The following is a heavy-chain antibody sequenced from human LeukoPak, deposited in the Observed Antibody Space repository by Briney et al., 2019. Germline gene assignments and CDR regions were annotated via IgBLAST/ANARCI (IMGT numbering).Heavy chain of an antibody. V-gene: IGHV1-3*01. CDR2: INAGNGNT. Sequence: GASVKVSCKASGYTFTSYAMHWVRQAPGQRLEWMGWINAGNGNTKYSQKFQGRVTITRDTSASTAYMELSSLRPEDTAVYYCARELYYYYGMDVWGQGTTVTVSS. CDR1: GYTFTSYA. CDR3: ARELYYYYGMDV. J-gene: IGHJ6*02.